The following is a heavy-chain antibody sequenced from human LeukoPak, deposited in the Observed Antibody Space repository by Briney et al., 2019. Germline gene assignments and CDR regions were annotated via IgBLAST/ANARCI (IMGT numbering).Heavy chain of an antibody. V-gene: IGHV5-51*01. Sequence: GESLQISCKGAGYNFTSYWIGWVRQMPGKGLEWMGVIYPGDFHTRYSPSFQGQGTISADKSISTAYLQWNSLKASDTAIYYCTRSPDIDILTGYSRYYFDYWDQGTLVTVSS. CDR3: TRSPDIDILTGYSRYYFDY. D-gene: IGHD3-9*01. CDR2: IYPGDFHT. J-gene: IGHJ4*02. CDR1: GYNFTSYW.